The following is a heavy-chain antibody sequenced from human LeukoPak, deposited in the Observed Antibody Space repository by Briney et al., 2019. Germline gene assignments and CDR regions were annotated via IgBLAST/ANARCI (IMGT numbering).Heavy chain of an antibody. CDR2: TYYRSKWYN. J-gene: IGHJ6*02. Sequence: SQTLSLTCAISGDSVSSNSAAWNWIRQSPSRGLEWLVRTYYRSKWYNDYAVSVKSRITINPDTSKNQFSLQLNSVTPEDTAVYYFARDSTMYYYDSSGYSLGKYYYYYGMDVWGQGTTVTVSS. V-gene: IGHV6-1*01. CDR1: GDSVSSNSAA. D-gene: IGHD3-22*01. CDR3: ARDSTMYYYDSSGYSLGKYYYYYGMDV.